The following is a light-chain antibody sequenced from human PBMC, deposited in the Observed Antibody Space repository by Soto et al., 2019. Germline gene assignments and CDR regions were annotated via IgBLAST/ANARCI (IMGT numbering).Light chain of an antibody. CDR3: QSYDSSNPVV. V-gene: IGLV6-57*04. CDR2: EDD. Sequence: NFMLTQPHSVSESPGKTVTISCTRTSGSIASNYVQWYQQRPGSAPTTLIYEDDQRPSGVPDRFSGSIDRSSNSASLTISGLKTEDEADYYCQSYDSSNPVVFGGGTTLTVL. CDR1: SGSIASNY. J-gene: IGLJ2*01.